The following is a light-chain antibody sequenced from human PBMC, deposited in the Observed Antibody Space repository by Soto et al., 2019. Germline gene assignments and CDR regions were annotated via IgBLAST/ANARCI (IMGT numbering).Light chain of an antibody. CDR2: DAS. Sequence: DIQMTQSPSSLSASVGDRVTITCQASQDISNYLNWYQQKPGKAPKLLIYDASNLETGVPSRFSGSGSGTDFTFTISSLQPEDIATYYCQQYDNRPPMYTFGQGTKVDIK. CDR1: QDISNY. J-gene: IGKJ2*01. CDR3: QQYDNRPPMYT. V-gene: IGKV1-33*01.